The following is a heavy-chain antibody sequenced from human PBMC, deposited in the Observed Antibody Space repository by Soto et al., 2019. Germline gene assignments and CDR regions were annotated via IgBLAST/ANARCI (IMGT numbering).Heavy chain of an antibody. CDR2: ISSSSSYI. CDR3: ARDRRDGYNFDY. D-gene: IGHD5-12*01. CDR1: GFTFSSYS. Sequence: PGGSLRLSCAASGFTFSSYSMNWVHQAPGKGLEWVSSISSSSSYIYYADSVKGRFTISRDNAKNSLYLQMNSLRAEDTAVYYCARDRRDGYNFDYWGQGTLVTVSS. V-gene: IGHV3-21*01. J-gene: IGHJ4*02.